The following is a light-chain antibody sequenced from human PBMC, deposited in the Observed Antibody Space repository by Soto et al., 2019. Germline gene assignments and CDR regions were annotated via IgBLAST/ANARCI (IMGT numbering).Light chain of an antibody. CDR3: QQRSNWPPIT. J-gene: IGKJ5*01. CDR1: QSVSSY. Sequence: EIVLTQSPATLSLSPGERATLSCRASQSVSSYLAWYQQKPGQAPRLLIYDASNRATGLPARFSGSGSGEDFTLTISSLEPEDFAVYYCQQRSNWPPITFGQGTRLEIK. V-gene: IGKV3-11*01. CDR2: DAS.